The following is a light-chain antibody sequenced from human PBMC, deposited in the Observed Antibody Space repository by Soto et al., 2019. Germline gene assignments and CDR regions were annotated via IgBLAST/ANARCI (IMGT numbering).Light chain of an antibody. V-gene: IGKV1-5*01. CDR3: QHSGA. J-gene: IGKJ2*01. Sequence: DIQMTQSPSTLSASVGDRVTITCRASQSISSWLAWYQQKPGKAPKLLIYDASSSESGVSPRFSGSGAGTEFTLSSSSLQSDDVATYYCQHSGAVGQGTKLEIK. CDR1: QSISSW. CDR2: DAS.